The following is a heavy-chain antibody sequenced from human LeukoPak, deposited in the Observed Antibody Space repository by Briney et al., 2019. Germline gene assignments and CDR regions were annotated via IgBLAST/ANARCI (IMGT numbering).Heavy chain of an antibody. J-gene: IGHJ6*03. D-gene: IGHD3-10*01. CDR3: ARVQAYYGSGSYLGYYMDG. CDR2: ISSSSSYI. V-gene: IGHV3-21*01. CDR1: GFTFSSYS. Sequence: SGGSLRLSCAASGFTFSSYSMNWVRQAPGKGLEWVSSISSSSSYIYYADSVKGRFTISRDNAKNSLYLQMNSLRAEDTAVYYCARVQAYYGSGSYLGYYMDGWGKGTMVTISS.